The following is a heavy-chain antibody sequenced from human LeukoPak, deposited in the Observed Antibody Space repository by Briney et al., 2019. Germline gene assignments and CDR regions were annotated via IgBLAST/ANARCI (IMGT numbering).Heavy chain of an antibody. Sequence: PSETLSLTCTVSGGSINSYYWSWIRQPPGKGLEWIGYIYYSGSTNYNPSLKSRVTISVDTSKNQFSLKLSSVTAADTAVYYCAKHSNWNAGVDWFDPWGQGTLVTVSS. CDR3: AKHSNWNAGVDWFDP. CDR1: GGSINSYY. CDR2: IYYSGST. J-gene: IGHJ5*02. V-gene: IGHV4-59*08. D-gene: IGHD1-20*01.